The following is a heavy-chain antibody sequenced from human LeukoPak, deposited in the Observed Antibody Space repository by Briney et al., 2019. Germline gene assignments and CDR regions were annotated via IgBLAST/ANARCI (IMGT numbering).Heavy chain of an antibody. CDR2: TYYRSKWYN. D-gene: IGHD3-10*01. J-gene: IGHJ5*02. V-gene: IGHV6-1*01. CDR3: ARAEPARGYNWFDP. Sequence: SQTLSLTCAISGDSVSSNSAAWNWIRQSSSRGLEWLGRTYYRSKWYNDYAVSVKSRITINPDTSKNQFSLQLNSVTPEDTAVYHCARAEPARGYNWFDPWGQGTLVTVSS. CDR1: GDSVSSNSAA.